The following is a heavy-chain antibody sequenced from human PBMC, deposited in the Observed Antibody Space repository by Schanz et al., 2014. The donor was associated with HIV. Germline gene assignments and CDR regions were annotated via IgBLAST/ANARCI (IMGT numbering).Heavy chain of an antibody. J-gene: IGHJ4*02. CDR1: GGTISSTGYY. D-gene: IGHD3-22*01. Sequence: QVQLQESGPGLVKPSETLALICNVSGGTISSTGYYWGWFRQPPGKGLEWIGSIYHNGNSYYSPSLRSRVTISVDTSRNQFSLKLSSVSAADTALYYCARRAPHYSDRSGFHLSTFDFWGQGTLVTVSS. V-gene: IGHV4-39*01. CDR3: ARRAPHYSDRSGFHLSTFDF. CDR2: IYHNGNS.